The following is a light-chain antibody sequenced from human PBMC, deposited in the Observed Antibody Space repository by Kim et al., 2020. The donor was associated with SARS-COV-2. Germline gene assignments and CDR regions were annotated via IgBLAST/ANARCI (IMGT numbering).Light chain of an antibody. CDR2: NDS. CDR1: NIGSKN. CDR3: QVWDSSIVV. V-gene: IGLV3-9*01. J-gene: IGLJ2*01. Sequence: SYELTQPLSVSVALGQTARITCGGNNIGSKNVFWYQQKPGQAPVLVIYNDSNRPSGIPERFYGSSSGNTATLTISRAQAGDEADYHCQVWDSSIVVFGGGTQLTVL.